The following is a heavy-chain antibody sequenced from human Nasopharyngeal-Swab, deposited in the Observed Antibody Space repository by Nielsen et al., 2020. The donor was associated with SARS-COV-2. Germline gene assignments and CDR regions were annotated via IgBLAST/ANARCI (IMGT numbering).Heavy chain of an antibody. V-gene: IGHV4-31*03. J-gene: IGHJ6*03. CDR2: VFYTGTT. Sequence: SETLSLTCSVSADMRRGNYYWTWLRHHPGMALEWIGYVFYTGTTHYNPSLQSRVTFSLDTSKNEFSLRLASVTAADTAVYYCARGYGSVRPYYYYYMDVWGRGTTVTVSS. CDR1: ADMRRGNYY. CDR3: ARGYGSVRPYYYYYMDV. D-gene: IGHD5-18*01.